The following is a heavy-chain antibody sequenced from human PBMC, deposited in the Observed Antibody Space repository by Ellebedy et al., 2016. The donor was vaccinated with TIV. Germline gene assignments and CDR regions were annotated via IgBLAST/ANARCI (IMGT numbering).Heavy chain of an antibody. D-gene: IGHD6-19*01. CDR1: RYSFTSYW. Sequence: GESLKISRKGSRYSFTSYWIGWVRQMPGKGLEWMGIIYPGDSDTRYSPSFQGQVTISADKSISTAYLQWSSLKASDTAMYYCARLAAGLYYYYYGMDVWGQGTAVTVSS. J-gene: IGHJ6*02. CDR2: IYPGDSDT. CDR3: ARLAAGLYYYYYGMDV. V-gene: IGHV5-51*01.